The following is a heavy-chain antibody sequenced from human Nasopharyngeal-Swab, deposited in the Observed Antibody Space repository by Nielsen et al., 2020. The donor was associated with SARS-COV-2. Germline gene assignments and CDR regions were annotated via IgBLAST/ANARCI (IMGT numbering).Heavy chain of an antibody. Sequence: GGSLRLSCAASGFTFSDYYMSWIRQAPGKGLEWVSYISSSSSYTNYADSVKGRFTISRDNAKNSLYLQMNSLRAEDTAVYYCARSRVGATTGFDYWGQGTLVTASS. CDR3: ARSRVGATTGFDY. D-gene: IGHD1-26*01. J-gene: IGHJ4*02. CDR2: ISSSSSYT. CDR1: GFTFSDYY. V-gene: IGHV3-11*06.